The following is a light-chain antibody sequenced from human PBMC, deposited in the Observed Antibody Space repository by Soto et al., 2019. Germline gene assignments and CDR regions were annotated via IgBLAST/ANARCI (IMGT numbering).Light chain of an antibody. CDR2: RTD. CDR1: SSNIGSNF. J-gene: IGLJ3*02. V-gene: IGLV1-47*01. CDR3: AAWDNSLRWV. Sequence: QSVLSQPPSASGAPGQGVTISCSGSSSNIGSNFVYWYQQLPGTAPKLLIYRTDQRPSGVPDRFSGSKPGASASLVISGLRSEDEADYYCAAWDNSLRWVFGGGTQLTVL.